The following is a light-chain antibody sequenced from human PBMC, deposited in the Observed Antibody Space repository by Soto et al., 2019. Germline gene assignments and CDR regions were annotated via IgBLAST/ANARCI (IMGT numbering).Light chain of an antibody. CDR1: QSVSSY. J-gene: IGKJ4*01. CDR3: QQRSNWPLSLT. Sequence: EIVLTQSPATLSLSPGERATLSCRASQSVSSYLAWYQQKPGQAPRLLIYDASNRATGIPARFSGSGSGTDFTLTISSLKPEDFAVYYCQQRSNWPLSLTFGGGTKVEIK. CDR2: DAS. V-gene: IGKV3-11*01.